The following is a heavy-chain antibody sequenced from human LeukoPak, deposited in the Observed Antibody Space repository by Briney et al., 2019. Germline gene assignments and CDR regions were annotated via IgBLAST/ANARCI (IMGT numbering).Heavy chain of an antibody. D-gene: IGHD3-10*01. CDR3: ATSSGSGGGDY. CDR2: IIPIFGTA. Sequence: VASVKVSCKASGGTFSSYAISWVRQAPGQGLEWMGGIIPIFGTANYAQRFQGRVTITADESTSTAYMELSSLRSEDTAVYYCATSSGSGGGDYWGQGTLVTVSS. J-gene: IGHJ4*02. CDR1: GGTFSSYA. V-gene: IGHV1-69*01.